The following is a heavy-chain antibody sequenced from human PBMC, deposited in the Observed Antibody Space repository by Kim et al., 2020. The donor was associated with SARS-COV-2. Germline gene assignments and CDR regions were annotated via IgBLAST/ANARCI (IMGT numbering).Heavy chain of an antibody. J-gene: IGHJ6*02. CDR2: IYYSGST. CDR1: GGSISSGSYY. CDR3: ARRLPSHYGMDV. V-gene: IGHV4-39*01. Sequence: SETLSLTCTVSGGSISSGSYYWGWIRQPPGKGLQWIGNIYYSGSTYYNPSLRSRVTLSVVTSRNQFFLKLTSVTATDTAVYYCARRLPSHYGMDVWGQGTTVPVSS. D-gene: IGHD2-21*02.